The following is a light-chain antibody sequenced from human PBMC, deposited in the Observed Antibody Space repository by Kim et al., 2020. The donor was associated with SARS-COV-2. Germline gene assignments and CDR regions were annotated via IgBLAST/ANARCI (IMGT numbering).Light chain of an antibody. CDR3: QHFRSYPLT. J-gene: IGKJ4*01. CDR1: QDISNY. Sequence: ASVGDRVTIPCRASQDISNYLVWFQQKPGEAPKSLIYGASSLQSGVPSKFSGSGSGTDFTLTISNLQPEDSATYYCQHFRSYPLTFGGGTKVDIK. V-gene: IGKV1-16*02. CDR2: GAS.